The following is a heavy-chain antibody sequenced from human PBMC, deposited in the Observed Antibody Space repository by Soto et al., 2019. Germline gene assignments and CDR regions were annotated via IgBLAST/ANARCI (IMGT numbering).Heavy chain of an antibody. V-gene: IGHV3-23*01. CDR3: ATIIKPAATNLY. Sequence: EVQLLESGGGLVQPGGSLRLSCAASGITFTAYAMSWVRQAPGKGLEWVSSISGSGGSTYYADSVKGRLTISRDNSKNTLYLQMNSLRAKDTAVYYCATIIKPAATNLYWGQGTLGTVSS. CDR1: GITFTAYA. D-gene: IGHD2-2*01. J-gene: IGHJ4*02. CDR2: ISGSGGST.